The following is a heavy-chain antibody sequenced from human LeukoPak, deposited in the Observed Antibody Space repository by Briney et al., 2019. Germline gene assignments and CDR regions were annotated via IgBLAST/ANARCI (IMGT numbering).Heavy chain of an antibody. CDR2: ISYDGSNK. V-gene: IGHV3-30*03. CDR1: GFTFSSYS. J-gene: IGHJ5*02. Sequence: PGGSLRLSCAASGFTFSSYSMNWVRQAPGKGLEWVAVISYDGSNKYYADSVKGRFTISRDNSMNTLYLQMNSLRAEDTAVYYCARAYGSGSYYQNWFDPWGQGTLVTVSS. CDR3: ARAYGSGSYYQNWFDP. D-gene: IGHD3-10*01.